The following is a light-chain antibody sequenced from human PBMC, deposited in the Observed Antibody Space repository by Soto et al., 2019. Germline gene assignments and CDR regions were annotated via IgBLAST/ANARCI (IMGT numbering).Light chain of an antibody. CDR1: QEVTSRI. Sequence: EIVLTQSPGTLSLSPGERATLSCRASQEVTSRIVAWYQQKPGQAPSLLIYGASTRATGIPARFSGSGSGTEFTLTISSLQSEDFAVYYCQQYDNWPPWTFGQWTKV. CDR2: GAS. CDR3: QQYDNWPPWT. J-gene: IGKJ1*01. V-gene: IGKV3-15*01.